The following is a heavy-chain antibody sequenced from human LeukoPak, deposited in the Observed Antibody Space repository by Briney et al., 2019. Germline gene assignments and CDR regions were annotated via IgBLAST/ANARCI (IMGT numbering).Heavy chain of an antibody. V-gene: IGHV3-23*01. Sequence: GGSLRLSCAASGFTFSSYAMSWVRQAPGKGREWVSAISGSGGSTYYADSVKGRFTISRDNSKNTLYLQMNSLRAEDTAVYYCAKDRPLASDGRAYDVFDIWGQGTMVTVSS. CDR1: GFTFSSYA. CDR2: ISGSGGST. CDR3: AKDRPLASDGRAYDVFDI. J-gene: IGHJ3*02. D-gene: IGHD6-13*01.